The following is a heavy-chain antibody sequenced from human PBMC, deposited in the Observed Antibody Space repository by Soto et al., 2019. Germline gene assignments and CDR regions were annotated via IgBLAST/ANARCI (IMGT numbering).Heavy chain of an antibody. J-gene: IGHJ6*02. V-gene: IGHV4-4*07. CDR2: VSSSGNT. Sequence: QVQLQESGPGLVKPSETLSLTCTVSGDSLGNYYWFWIRQPVGKGLEGIGRVSSSGNTNANPSLNSRATMSIDTTKNQFSLRLRSVTAADTAVYYCARADYEILTGSYARDVWGQGTTVTVSS. CDR1: GDSLGNYY. D-gene: IGHD3-9*01. CDR3: ARADYEILTGSYARDV.